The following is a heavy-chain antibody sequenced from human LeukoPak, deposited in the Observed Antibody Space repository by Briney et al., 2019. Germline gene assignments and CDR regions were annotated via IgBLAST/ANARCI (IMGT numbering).Heavy chain of an antibody. CDR3: ARVSGSYFIDY. Sequence: GGSLRLSCAASGSTFSDYYMSWVRQAPGKGVEGVSYISSSSSYTNYADSVKGRFTISRDNAKNSLYLQMNSLRAEDTAVYYCARVSGSYFIDYWGQGTLVTVSS. CDR2: ISSSSSYT. J-gene: IGHJ4*02. D-gene: IGHD3-10*01. V-gene: IGHV3-11*06. CDR1: GSTFSDYY.